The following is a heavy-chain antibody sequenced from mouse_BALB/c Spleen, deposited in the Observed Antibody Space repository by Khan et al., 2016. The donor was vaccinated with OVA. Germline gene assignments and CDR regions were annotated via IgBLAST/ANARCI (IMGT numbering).Heavy chain of an antibody. CDR1: GYIFTSYW. V-gene: IGHV1-5*01. D-gene: IGHD3-1*01. J-gene: IGHJ3*01. Sequence: EVQLQQSGTVLARPGASVKMSCKASGYIFTSYWMHWVKQRPGQGLEWIGAIYPGNSDTNYNQKFKGKAKLTAVTSTSTAYMELSSLTTADSAVYYCTRWGYWFAYWGQGTLVTVSA. CDR3: TRWGYWFAY. CDR2: IYPGNSDT.